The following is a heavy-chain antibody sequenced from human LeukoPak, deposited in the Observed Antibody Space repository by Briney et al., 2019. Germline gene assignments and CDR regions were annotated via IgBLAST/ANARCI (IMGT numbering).Heavy chain of an antibody. CDR2: ISYDGSNK. Sequence: GGSLRLSCAASGFTFSSYGMHWVRQAPGKGLEWVAVISYDGSNKYDADSVKGRFTISRDNSKNTLYLQMNSLRAEDTAVYYYADGGFDYWGQGTLVTVSS. J-gene: IGHJ4*02. CDR3: ADGGFDY. CDR1: GFTFSSYG. D-gene: IGHD3-10*01. V-gene: IGHV3-30*03.